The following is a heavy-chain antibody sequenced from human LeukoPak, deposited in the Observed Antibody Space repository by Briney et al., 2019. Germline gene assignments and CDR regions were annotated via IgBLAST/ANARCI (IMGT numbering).Heavy chain of an antibody. V-gene: IGHV3-33*01. D-gene: IGHD3-22*01. CDR2: IWYDGSNK. CDR1: GFTFSSYG. CDR3: ARGHYYDSSGYSN. J-gene: IGHJ4*02. Sequence: PGRSLRLSCAASGFTFSSYGMHWVRQVPGKGLEWVAVIWYDGSNKYYADSVKGQFTISRDNSKNTLYLQMNSLRAEDTAVYYCARGHYYDSSGYSNWGQGTLVTVSS.